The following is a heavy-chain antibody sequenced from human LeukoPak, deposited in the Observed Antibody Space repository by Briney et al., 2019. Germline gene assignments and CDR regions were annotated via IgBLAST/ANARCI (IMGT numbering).Heavy chain of an antibody. CDR3: ARGRRLMITFGGVIAPGNWFDP. CDR1: GGSFSGYY. J-gene: IGHJ5*02. D-gene: IGHD3-16*02. V-gene: IGHV4-34*01. Sequence: SETLSLTCAVYGGSFSGYYWSWIRQLPGKGLEWIGEINHSGSTNYNQSLKSRVTISVDTSKNQFSLKLSSVTAADTAVYYCARGRRLMITFGGVIAPGNWFDPWGQGTLVTVSS. CDR2: INHSGST.